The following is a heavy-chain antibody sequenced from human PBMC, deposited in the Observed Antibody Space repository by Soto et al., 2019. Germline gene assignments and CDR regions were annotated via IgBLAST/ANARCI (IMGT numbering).Heavy chain of an antibody. J-gene: IGHJ4*01. CDR3: AKRSSSSTFDY. D-gene: IGHD6-6*01. Sequence: EVQLLESGGGLVQPGESLRLSCAASGFTFSSYAMSWVRQAPEKGLEWVSVISGSDDSTYYADSVKGRFTISRDNSKNPRYLQMNSLRAEHTAVYYCAKRSSSSTFDYWGHGTLGTVSS. CDR2: ISGSDDST. V-gene: IGHV3-23*01. CDR1: GFTFSSYA.